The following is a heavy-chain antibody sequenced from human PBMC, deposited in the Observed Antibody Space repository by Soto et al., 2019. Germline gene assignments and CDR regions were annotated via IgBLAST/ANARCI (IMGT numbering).Heavy chain of an antibody. D-gene: IGHD3-9*01. V-gene: IGHV3-21*01. CDR2: ITSSSRNI. CDR1: GFTFSTYN. CDR3: GLYDALLFDS. J-gene: IGHJ4*02. Sequence: EVQLVESGGGLVKPGGSLRLSCAASGFTFSTYNMNWVRQAPGKGLEWVSSITSSSRNIYYADSGKGRFTISRDNAKNSLYLQMNSLRAEDTAVYYCGLYDALLFDSRGQGTLVTVSS.